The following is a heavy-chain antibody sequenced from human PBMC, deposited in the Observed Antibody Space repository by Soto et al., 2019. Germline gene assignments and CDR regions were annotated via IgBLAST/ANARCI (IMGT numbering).Heavy chain of an antibody. V-gene: IGHV5-51*01. J-gene: IGHJ2*01. CDR1: GYSFTSYW. CDR2: IYPGDSDT. Sequence: PGESLKISCKGSGYSFTSYWIGWVRQMPGKGLEWMGIIYPGDSDTRYSPSFQGQVTISADKSISTAYLQWSSLKASDTAMYYCARSRIFGVVITNWYFDLWGRGTLVTVSS. D-gene: IGHD3-3*01. CDR3: ARSRIFGVVITNWYFDL.